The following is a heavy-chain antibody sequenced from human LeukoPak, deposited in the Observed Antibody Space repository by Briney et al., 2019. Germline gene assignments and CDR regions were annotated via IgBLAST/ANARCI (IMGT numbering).Heavy chain of an antibody. CDR2: INKDGSVT. CDR3: VKVRGRARVGYFDY. D-gene: IGHD1-26*01. Sequence: GGSLRLSCAASGFTFRSSWIHWVPQATGKGLVCVSRINKDGSVTDYAESVKGRFSISRDNAKNTLYLQMNSLRVEDTAIYYCVKVRGRARVGYFDYWGQGTLVTVSS. CDR1: GFTFRSSW. V-gene: IGHV3-74*01. J-gene: IGHJ4*02.